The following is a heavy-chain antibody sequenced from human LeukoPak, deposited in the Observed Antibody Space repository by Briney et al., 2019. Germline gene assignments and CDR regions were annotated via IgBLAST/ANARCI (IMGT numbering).Heavy chain of an antibody. Sequence: ASVKVSCKASGFRFTTYYIHWVRQAPGQGLEWMGRINVCSCIISYAQKFQGRLTMTRNTSTGTVYMDLRSLRSDDTAIYYCARAQPTGMSFDYWGQGTLVTVSS. CDR1: GFRFTTYY. V-gene: IGHV1-46*01. J-gene: IGHJ4*02. CDR3: ARAQPTGMSFDY. D-gene: IGHD3-9*01. CDR2: INVCSCII.